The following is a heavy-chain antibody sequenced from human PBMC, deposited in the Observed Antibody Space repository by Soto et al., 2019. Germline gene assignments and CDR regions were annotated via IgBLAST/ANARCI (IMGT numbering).Heavy chain of an antibody. CDR2: INAGYGNT. Sequence: ASVKVSFKASGYTFSSYARHWVRQAPGQRLEWMGWINAGYGNTKSSQKFQDRVTISRDTSASTAYMELTSLRSEDTAVYYCARDTGDGTFDFWGQGTLVTVSS. V-gene: IGHV1-3*01. J-gene: IGHJ4*02. CDR1: GYTFSSYA. CDR3: ARDTGDGTFDF. D-gene: IGHD7-27*01.